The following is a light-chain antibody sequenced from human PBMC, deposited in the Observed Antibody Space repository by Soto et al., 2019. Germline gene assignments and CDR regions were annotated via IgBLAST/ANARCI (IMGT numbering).Light chain of an antibody. CDR2: RAS. CDR1: QSLLNSANDKVH. CDR3: QQYFSAHLT. V-gene: IGKV4-1*01. Sequence: DIVMTQSPASLAVSLGERATINCKSSQSLLNSANDKVHLAWYQQKPGQPPNLLICRASTRDSGLPDRFSGSGSGTDFTLTINSLQAEDVATYYCQQYFSAHLTFGGGTKVEI. J-gene: IGKJ4*01.